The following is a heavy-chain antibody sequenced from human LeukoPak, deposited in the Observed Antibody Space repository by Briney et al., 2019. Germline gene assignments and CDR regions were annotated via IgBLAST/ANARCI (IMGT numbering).Heavy chain of an antibody. Sequence: PAETLSLTCFVSGDSITSYHWSSIPQTPGKGLEWIANIHYSGNIHHNPSLKSRDTISVDPANNQHSLQQHSMTAHDPALYHWARHANGDIGNSFDIWGQGTTVTVSS. CDR1: GDSITSYH. CDR2: IHYSGNI. CDR3: ARHANGDIGNSFDI. V-gene: IGHV4-59*08. J-gene: IGHJ3*02.